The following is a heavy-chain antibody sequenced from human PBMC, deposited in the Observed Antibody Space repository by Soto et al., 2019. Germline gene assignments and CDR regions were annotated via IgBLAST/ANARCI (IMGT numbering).Heavy chain of an antibody. Sequence: QVQLVESGGGVVQPGRSLRLSCAASGFTFSSYGMHWVRQAPGKGLEWVAVISYDGSNTYYADSVKGRFTISRDNSKNTLYLQMNTLRADDTAVYYCATARGPEYYDLWSGYYYYGMDVWGQGTTVTVCS. CDR1: GFTFSSYG. CDR2: ISYDGSNT. CDR3: ATARGPEYYDLWSGYYYYGMDV. D-gene: IGHD3-3*01. V-gene: IGHV3-30*03. J-gene: IGHJ6*02.